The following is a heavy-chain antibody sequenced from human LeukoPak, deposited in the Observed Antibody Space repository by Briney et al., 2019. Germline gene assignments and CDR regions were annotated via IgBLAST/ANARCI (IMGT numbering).Heavy chain of an antibody. D-gene: IGHD3-22*01. CDR3: ARGGSYYYDSSGSYSCFGP. J-gene: IGHJ5*02. V-gene: IGHV3-33*01. Sequence: GGSLRLSCAASGFTFSSYGMHWVRQAPGKGLEWVAVIWYDGSNKYYADSVKGRFTISRDNSKNTLYLQMNSLRAEDTAVYYCARGGSYYYDSSGSYSCFGPWGQGTLVTVSS. CDR2: IWYDGSNK. CDR1: GFTFSSYG.